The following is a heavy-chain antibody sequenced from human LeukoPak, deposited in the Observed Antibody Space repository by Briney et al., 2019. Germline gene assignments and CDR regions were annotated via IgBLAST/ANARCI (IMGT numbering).Heavy chain of an antibody. J-gene: IGHJ4*02. V-gene: IGHV3-30*03. CDR2: KSYDESDK. CDR3: TRVGYIDEGIDY. CDR1: GLTISPYG. D-gene: IGHD5-24*01. Sequence: GGSLRLSCTASGLTISPYGMHWVRQAPGKGLEWVALKSYDESDKFYADSVKGRFTISRDNSKNTVYLQMNGLRAEDTAIYYCTRVGYIDEGIDYWGQGTLVTVSS.